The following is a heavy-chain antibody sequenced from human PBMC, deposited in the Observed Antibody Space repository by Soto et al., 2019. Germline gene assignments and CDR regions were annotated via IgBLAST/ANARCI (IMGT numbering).Heavy chain of an antibody. J-gene: IGHJ6*02. Sequence: QVQLVQSGAEVKKPGSSVKVSCKASGGTFSSYAISWVRQAPGLGLEWLGGIIPIFGTANYAQKFQGRVTITAVESTSTAYMELSSLRSEDTAVYYCASITMVRGVIFSRYYYYGMDVWGQGTTVTVSS. D-gene: IGHD3-10*01. CDR3: ASITMVRGVIFSRYYYYGMDV. CDR2: IIPIFGTA. V-gene: IGHV1-69*01. CDR1: GGTFSSYA.